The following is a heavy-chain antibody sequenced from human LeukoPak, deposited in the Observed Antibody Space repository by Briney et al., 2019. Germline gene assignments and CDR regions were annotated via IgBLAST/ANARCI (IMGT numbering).Heavy chain of an antibody. D-gene: IGHD2-15*01. V-gene: IGHV1-18*01. CDR3: ARDEIYCSGGSCYSEAFDI. CDR2: ISAYNGNT. Sequence: ASVKVSSKASGYTFTSYGISWVRQAPGQGLEWMGWISAYNGNTNYAQKLQGRVTMTTDTSTSTAYMELRSLRSDDTAVYYCARDEIYCSGGSCYSEAFDIWGQGTMVTVSS. CDR1: GYTFTSYG. J-gene: IGHJ3*02.